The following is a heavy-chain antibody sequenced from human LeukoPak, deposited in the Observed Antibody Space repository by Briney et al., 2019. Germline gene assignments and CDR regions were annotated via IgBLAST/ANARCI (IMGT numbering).Heavy chain of an antibody. V-gene: IGHV1-69*06. CDR3: ARDLYSAYEQWLVRMDV. J-gene: IGHJ6*04. D-gene: IGHD6-19*01. CDR1: GGTFSSYA. CDR2: IIPIFGTA. Sequence: GASVKVSCKASGGTFSSYAISWVRQAPGQGLEWMGGIIPIFGTANYAQKFQGRVAITADNSTSTAYMELSSLRAEDTAVYYCARDLYSAYEQWLVRMDVWGKGTTVTVSS.